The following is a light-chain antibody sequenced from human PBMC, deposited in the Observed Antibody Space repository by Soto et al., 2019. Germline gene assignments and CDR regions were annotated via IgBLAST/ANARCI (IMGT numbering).Light chain of an antibody. CDR3: SSYTSSSTQVV. J-gene: IGLJ2*01. V-gene: IGLV2-14*01. Sequence: QAASVSGSPGQSITISCTGTSSDVGGYNYVSWYQQHPGKAPKLMIYDVSNRPSGVSNRFSGPKSGNTASLTISGLQAEDEADYYCSSYTSSSTQVVFGGGTKLTVL. CDR1: SSDVGGYNY. CDR2: DVS.